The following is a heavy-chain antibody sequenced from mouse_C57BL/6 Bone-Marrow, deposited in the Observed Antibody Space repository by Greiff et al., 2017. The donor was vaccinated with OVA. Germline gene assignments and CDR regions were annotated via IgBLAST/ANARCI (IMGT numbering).Heavy chain of an antibody. Sequence: VQLQQSGAELVKPGASVKLSCKASGYTFTSYWMHWVKQRPGQGLEWIGMIHPNSGSTNYNEKFKSKATLTVDKSSSTAYMQLSSLTSEDSAVYYCARRLRFWYFDVWGTGTTVTVSS. V-gene: IGHV1-64*01. CDR2: IHPNSGST. CDR3: ARRLRFWYFDV. J-gene: IGHJ1*03. D-gene: IGHD1-1*01. CDR1: GYTFTSYW.